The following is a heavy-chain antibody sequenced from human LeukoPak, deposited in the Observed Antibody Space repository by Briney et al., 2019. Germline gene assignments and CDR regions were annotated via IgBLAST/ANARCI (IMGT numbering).Heavy chain of an antibody. CDR1: GGSFSGYY. CDR2: INHSGST. CDR3: AREGGFYRPLDY. Sequence: SETLSLTCAVYGGSFSGYYWSWIRQPPGKGLEWIGEINHSGSTYYNPSLKSRLTMSVDLSENHVSLKLTSVTAADTAVYYCAREGGFYRPLDYSGQGTPVTVSS. J-gene: IGHJ4*02. V-gene: IGHV4-34*01. D-gene: IGHD3-3*01.